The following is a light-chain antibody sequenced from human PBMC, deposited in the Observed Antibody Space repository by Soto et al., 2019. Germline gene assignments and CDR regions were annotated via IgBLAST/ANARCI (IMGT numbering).Light chain of an antibody. V-gene: IGLV2-14*01. J-gene: IGLJ2*01. CDR2: EVS. CDR1: SSDIGKYDS. CDR3: CSYRRSDILI. Sequence: QLVLTQPASVSGSPGQSITISCTGTSSDIGKYDSVSWYQQHPGKVPKLIIFEVSNRPSGVSNRFSGSKSGNTASLTISGLQADDEADYYCCSYRRSDILIFGGGTKLTVL.